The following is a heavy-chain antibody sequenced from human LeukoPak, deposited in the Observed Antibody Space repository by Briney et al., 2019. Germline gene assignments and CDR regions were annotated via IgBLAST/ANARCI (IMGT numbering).Heavy chain of an antibody. D-gene: IGHD2-15*01. Sequence: SETLSLTCTVSNDSISSGDYYWNWIRQPPGKGLEWIGYIFHRGGTSYNPSLKSRILFSVDTSQNQFSLKLNSVTAADTAVYYCVREILYCSGGSCYRGPFDNWGQGALVTVSA. V-gene: IGHV4-30-4*01. CDR1: NDSISSGDYY. CDR3: VREILYCSGGSCYRGPFDN. J-gene: IGHJ4*02. CDR2: IFHRGGT.